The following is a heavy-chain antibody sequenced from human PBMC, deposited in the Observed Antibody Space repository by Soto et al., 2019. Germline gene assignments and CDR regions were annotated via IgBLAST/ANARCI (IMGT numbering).Heavy chain of an antibody. Sequence: SETLSLTCAVSGGSISSGGYSWSWIRQPPGKGLEWIGYIYHSGSTYYNPSLKSRVTISVDTSKNQFSLKLSSVTAADTAVYYCARERGDYSNPYYYYYGMDVWGQGTTVTVSS. J-gene: IGHJ6*02. V-gene: IGHV4-30-2*01. CDR1: GGSISSGGYS. D-gene: IGHD4-4*01. CDR2: IYHSGST. CDR3: ARERGDYSNPYYYYYGMDV.